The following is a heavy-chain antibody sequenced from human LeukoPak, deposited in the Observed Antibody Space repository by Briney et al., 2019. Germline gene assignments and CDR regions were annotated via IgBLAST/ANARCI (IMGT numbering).Heavy chain of an antibody. Sequence: ASVKVSCKASGYTFTSYDINWVRQATGQGLEWMGWMNPNSGNTGYAQKFQGRVTMTRNTSISTAYMALSRLRSQDTAVYYCAIGWGNYYDSSGPQGAFDIWGQGTMVTVSS. CDR2: MNPNSGNT. V-gene: IGHV1-8*01. J-gene: IGHJ3*02. D-gene: IGHD3-22*01. CDR3: AIGWGNYYDSSGPQGAFDI. CDR1: GYTFTSYD.